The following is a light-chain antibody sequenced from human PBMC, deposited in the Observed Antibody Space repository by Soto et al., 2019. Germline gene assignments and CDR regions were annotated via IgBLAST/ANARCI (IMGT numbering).Light chain of an antibody. CDR3: QQRSNWPPIT. Sequence: EMVLTQSPCTLSLSPGERATLSCMASQSVGASYLAWYQQKPGQAPRLLINGASSRATGIPDRFSGSGSGTDFTLTIDNLEPEDFAVYYCQQRSNWPPITFGQGTRLEIK. CDR2: GAS. CDR1: QSVGASY. J-gene: IGKJ5*01. V-gene: IGKV3D-20*02.